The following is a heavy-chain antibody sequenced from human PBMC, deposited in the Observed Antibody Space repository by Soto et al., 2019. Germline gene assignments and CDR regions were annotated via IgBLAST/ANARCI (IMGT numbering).Heavy chain of an antibody. D-gene: IGHD3-9*01. CDR1: GFTFSKYA. CDR2: ISGSAGST. V-gene: IGHV3-23*01. CDR3: AKDRNFGSFDY. Sequence: GGSLRLSCAASGFTFSKYAMSWVRQAPGKGLEWVSGISGSAGSTYYADSVKGRLTISRDNSKNTLYLQMNSLRVEDTAVYYCAKDRNFGSFDYWGQGTLVTVSS. J-gene: IGHJ4*02.